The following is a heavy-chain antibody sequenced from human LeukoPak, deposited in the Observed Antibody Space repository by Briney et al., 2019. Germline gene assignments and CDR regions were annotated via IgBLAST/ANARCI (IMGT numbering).Heavy chain of an antibody. CDR3: ARSYCSSASCYGQEFDY. D-gene: IGHD2-2*01. J-gene: IGHJ4*02. CDR1: GFPVSSNY. V-gene: IGHV3-53*04. Sequence: GGSLRLSCTASGFPVSSNYMSSVRQAAGKGLEWVSVIYGAGTTYYADSVRGRFTISRHDSKNTLYLQLNSLRAEDTAVYYCARSYCSSASCYGQEFDYWGQGTLVTVSS. CDR2: IYGAGTT.